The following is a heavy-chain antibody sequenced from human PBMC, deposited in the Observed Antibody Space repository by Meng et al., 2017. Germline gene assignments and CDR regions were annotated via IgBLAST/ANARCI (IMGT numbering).Heavy chain of an antibody. CDR1: GYTFTGYY. J-gene: IGHJ4*02. Sequence: QVQLVQSGADVKKPGASVKVSCKASGYTFTGYYMHWVRQAPGQGLEWMGRINPNSGGTNYAQKFQGRVTMTRDTSISTAYMELSRLRSDDTAVYYCARDYGSGRIILHFDYWGQGTLVTVSS. CDR3: ARDYGSGRIILHFDY. V-gene: IGHV1-2*06. CDR2: INPNSGGT. D-gene: IGHD3-10*01.